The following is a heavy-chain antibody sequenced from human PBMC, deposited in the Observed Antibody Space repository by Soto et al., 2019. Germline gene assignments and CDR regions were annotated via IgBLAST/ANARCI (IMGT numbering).Heavy chain of an antibody. J-gene: IGHJ5*02. CDR1: GGSVSSGVYY. Sequence: QVQLQESGPGLVKPSETLSLTCTVSGGSVSSGVYYWSWIRQPPGKGLECIGYIYYSGSTNYNPSLKSRVTIAVDTSKNQFSLRLSSVTAADTAVYYCARLSIAAAGTPRWFDPWGQGTLVTVSS. V-gene: IGHV4-61*08. CDR3: ARLSIAAAGTPRWFDP. D-gene: IGHD6-13*01. CDR2: IYYSGST.